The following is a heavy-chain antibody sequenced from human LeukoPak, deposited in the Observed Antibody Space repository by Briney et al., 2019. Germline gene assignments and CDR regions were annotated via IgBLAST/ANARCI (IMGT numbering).Heavy chain of an antibody. CDR1: GFTFSSYA. V-gene: IGHV3-23*01. J-gene: IGHJ4*02. Sequence: GGSLRLSCAASGFTFSSYAMSWVRQAPGKGLEWVSAISGSGGSTYYADSVKGRFTISRDNSKNTLYLQMNSLRAEDTAVYYCAKGYYDSTGYPLRPSFDYWGQGTLVTVSS. CDR3: AKGYYDSTGYPLRPSFDY. D-gene: IGHD3-22*01. CDR2: ISGSGGST.